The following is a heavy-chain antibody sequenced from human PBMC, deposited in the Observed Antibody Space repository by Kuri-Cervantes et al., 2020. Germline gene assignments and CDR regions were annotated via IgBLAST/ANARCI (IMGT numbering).Heavy chain of an antibody. V-gene: IGHV3-30-3*02. CDR2: ISYDGSNK. CDR1: GFTFSSYA. Sequence: GESLKISCAASGFTFSSYAMHWVRQAPGKGLEWVAVISYDGSNKYYADSVKGRFTISRDNSKNTLYLQMNSLRAEDTAVYYCAKIARGTSDILTTWGQGTLVTVSS. J-gene: IGHJ5*02. CDR3: AKIARGTSDILTT. D-gene: IGHD3-9*01.